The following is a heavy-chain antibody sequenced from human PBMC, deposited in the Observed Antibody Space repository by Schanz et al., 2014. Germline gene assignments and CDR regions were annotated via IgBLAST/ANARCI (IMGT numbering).Heavy chain of an antibody. CDR2: ISGGGGSA. D-gene: IGHD3-22*01. Sequence: VQLVESGGGLVQPGGSPRLSCAASGFTFNNYDMNWVRLVPGKGLECVSGISGGGGSAYYADSVKGRFTISRDNSKNTLYLQMSSLRAEDTAVYYCAKVWGSDYFYPFDYWGQGTLVTVSS. J-gene: IGHJ4*02. CDR3: AKVWGSDYFYPFDY. CDR1: GFTFNNYD. V-gene: IGHV3-23*04.